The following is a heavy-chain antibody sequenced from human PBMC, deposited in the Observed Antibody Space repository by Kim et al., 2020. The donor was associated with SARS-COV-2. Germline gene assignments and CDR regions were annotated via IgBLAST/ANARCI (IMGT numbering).Heavy chain of an antibody. Sequence: QPALESRVTNAADTSKSQFSRQLSSVTTADTAVYYCARVGSGWSGYFDYWGPGILVTVSS. CDR3: ARVGSGWSGYFDY. D-gene: IGHD6-19*01. J-gene: IGHJ4*02. V-gene: IGHV4-59*01.